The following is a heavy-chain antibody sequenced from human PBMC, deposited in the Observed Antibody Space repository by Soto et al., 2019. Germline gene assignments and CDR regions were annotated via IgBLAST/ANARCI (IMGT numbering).Heavy chain of an antibody. J-gene: IGHJ4*01. CDR2: ISSNGVSA. CDR1: RFTFSRVT. D-gene: IGHD6-25*01. V-gene: IGHV3-64D*06. Sequence: GGSLRISCSASRFTFSRVTMHWVRQAPGKGLEYVSGISSNGVSASHAYSVKGRFFISRDNSNNTLYLQMGGLRAEDTAVYYCVKSATLAAAATDYFNYWGQGTLDTDSS. CDR3: VKSATLAAAATDYFNY.